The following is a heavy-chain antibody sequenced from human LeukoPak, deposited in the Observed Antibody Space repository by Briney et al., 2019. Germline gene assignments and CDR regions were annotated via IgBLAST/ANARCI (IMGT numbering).Heavy chain of an antibody. CDR1: GLTFSNYA. CDR3: AKWGDPDVLPGYYVSAY. D-gene: IGHD3-9*01. J-gene: IGHJ4*02. CDR2: ITGSGSGI. Sequence: RASLRLSCAASGLTFSNYAMSWIRQAPGNGLHSVSAITGSGSGIYYADSMKSRFTISRDNSKNTQYLQIHSLRAEDTAVYYCAKWGDPDVLPGYYVSAYSGQGTLVTVSS. V-gene: IGHV3-23*01.